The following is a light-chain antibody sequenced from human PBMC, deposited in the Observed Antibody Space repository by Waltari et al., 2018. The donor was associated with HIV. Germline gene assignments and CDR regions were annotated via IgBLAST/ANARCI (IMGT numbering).Light chain of an antibody. CDR3: GTWDSSLSAGV. CDR1: SSNIGNNS. CDR2: DNK. Sequence: QSVLTQPPSVSAAPGQKVTISCSGSSSNIGNNSVSWYQQQPGTAPKLLIYDNKKRPSGIPDRFAGSKSGTSATLGITGLQTGDEADYYCGTWDSSLSAGVFGGGTKLTVL. V-gene: IGLV1-51*01. J-gene: IGLJ3*02.